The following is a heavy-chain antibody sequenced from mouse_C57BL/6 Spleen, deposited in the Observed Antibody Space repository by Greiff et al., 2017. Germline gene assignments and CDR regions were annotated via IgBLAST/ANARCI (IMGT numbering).Heavy chain of an antibody. CDR2: FYPGSGSI. D-gene: IGHD1-1*01. V-gene: IGHV1-62-2*01. CDR3: ANREDRCYGSSYGNAMDY. Sequence: VQLQQSGAELVKPGASVKLSCKASGYTFTEYTINWVKQRSGQGLEWIGWFYPGSGSIKYNEKFKDKATLTADKSSSTVYMELSRLTSDDSAVYFSANREDRCYGSSYGNAMDYWGQGTSVTVSS. J-gene: IGHJ4*01. CDR1: GYTFTEYT.